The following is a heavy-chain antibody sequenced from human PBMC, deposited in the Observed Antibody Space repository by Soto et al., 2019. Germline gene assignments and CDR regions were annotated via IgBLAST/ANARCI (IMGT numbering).Heavy chain of an antibody. CDR2: ISISGSTI. J-gene: IGHJ4*02. V-gene: IGHV3-11*01. Sequence: QVQLVESGGGLVKPGGSLRLSCAASGFTFSDYYMSWIRQAPGKGLEWVSYISISGSTIDYADSVQGRFTISRYNAKNSLYLQMNSLRAEDTAVYYCARVPLGIAADGPFDYWGQGTLVTVSS. D-gene: IGHD6-13*01. CDR3: ARVPLGIAADGPFDY. CDR1: GFTFSDYY.